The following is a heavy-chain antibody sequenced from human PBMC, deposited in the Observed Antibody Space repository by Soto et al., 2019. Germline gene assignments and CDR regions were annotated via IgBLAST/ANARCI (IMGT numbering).Heavy chain of an antibody. V-gene: IGHV4-38-2*02. J-gene: IGHJ6*02. CDR3: ARDLWGGYSSSGGNYYGMDV. D-gene: IGHD6-13*01. Sequence: PSETLSLTCAVSGYSISSGYYWGWIRQPPGKGLEWIGSIYHSGSTYYNPSLTSRVTISVDTSKNQFSLKLSSVTAADTAVDYCARDLWGGYSSSGGNYYGMDVWGQGNTVTV. CDR1: GYSISSGYY. CDR2: IYHSGST.